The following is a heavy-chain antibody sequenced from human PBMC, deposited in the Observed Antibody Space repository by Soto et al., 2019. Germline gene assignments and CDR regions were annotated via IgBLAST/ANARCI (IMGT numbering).Heavy chain of an antibody. CDR2: ISTYNGDT. J-gene: IGHJ6*02. CDR3: ARQGSWPYYYYGLDV. D-gene: IGHD1-26*01. CDR1: GYTFTTSG. Sequence: QVQLVQSGPEVRKPGASVKVSCEASGYTFTTSGISWVRQVPGQGLEWMGWISTYNGDTNSAQNFQGRVLMTADTSTGTAYMEWMSLKSDATAVYYCARQGSWPYYYYGLDVWGQGTIVTVSS. V-gene: IGHV1-18*01.